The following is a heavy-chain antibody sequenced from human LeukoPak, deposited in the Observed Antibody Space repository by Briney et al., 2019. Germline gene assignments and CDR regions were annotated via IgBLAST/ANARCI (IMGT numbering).Heavy chain of an antibody. CDR2: ISADTVNT. D-gene: IGHD3-22*01. V-gene: IGHV1-18*01. CDR1: VYTFSSFG. Sequence: GASVKLSCKATVYTFSSFGISWVRQAPGQGLEWRGWISADTVNTKYTEKLQGRVTMTRDTSTSTAYMELRSMRSDDTAVYYCARAALYYGSSGLLGHWGQGTLLTVSS. CDR3: ARAALYYGSSGLLGH. J-gene: IGHJ4*01.